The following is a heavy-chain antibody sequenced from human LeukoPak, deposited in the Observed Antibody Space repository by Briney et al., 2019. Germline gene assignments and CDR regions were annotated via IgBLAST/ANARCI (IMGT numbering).Heavy chain of an antibody. Sequence: SETLSLTCTVSGGSISSYYWSWIRQPPGKGLEWIGYIYYSGSTNYNPSLKSRVTISVDTSKNQFSLKLSSVTAADTAVYYCARFVYRVSLNWFDPWGQGTLVTVSS. CDR2: IYYSGST. V-gene: IGHV4-59*01. J-gene: IGHJ5*02. CDR1: GGSISSYY. CDR3: ARFVYRVSLNWFDP. D-gene: IGHD3-16*02.